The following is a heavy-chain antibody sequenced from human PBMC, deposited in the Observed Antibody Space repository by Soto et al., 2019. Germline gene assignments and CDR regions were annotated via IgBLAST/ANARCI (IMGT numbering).Heavy chain of an antibody. CDR3: ANSSLSGSYYISSWFDP. D-gene: IGHD3-10*01. V-gene: IGHV3-23*01. J-gene: IGHJ5*02. CDR1: GFTFSSYA. CDR2: ISGSGGST. Sequence: GGSLRLSCAASGFTFSSYAMSWVRQAPGKGLEWVSAISGSGGSTYYADSVKGRFAISRDNSKNTLYLQMNSLRAEDTAVYYCANSSLSGSYYISSWFDPWGQGTLVTVSS.